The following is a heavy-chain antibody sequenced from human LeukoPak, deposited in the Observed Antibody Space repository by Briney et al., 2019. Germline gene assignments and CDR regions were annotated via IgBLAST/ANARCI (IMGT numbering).Heavy chain of an antibody. J-gene: IGHJ5*02. D-gene: IGHD6-19*01. CDR3: ARGRGSGWYLDNWFDP. CDR2: INHSGST. V-gene: IGHV4-34*01. CDR1: GGSFSGNY. Sequence: PSETLSLTCAVYGGSFSGNYWSWIRQPPGKGLEWIGEINHSGSTNYNPSLKSRVTISVDTSKNQFSLKLSSVTAADTAVYYCARGRGSGWYLDNWFDPWGQGTLVTVSS.